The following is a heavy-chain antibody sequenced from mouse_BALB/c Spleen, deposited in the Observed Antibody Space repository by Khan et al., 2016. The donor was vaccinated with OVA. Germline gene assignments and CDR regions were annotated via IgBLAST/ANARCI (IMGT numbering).Heavy chain of an antibody. D-gene: IGHD1-1*01. V-gene: IGHV1-20*02. CDR3: ARIYGSDFDY. Sequence: VQLKESGPELVKPWASVKISCKASGYSFTGYFMHWVMQSHGKSLEWIGRINPHFGETFYNQKFVGKATLTVDESSSTAHMELRSLASEDSAVYYCARIYGSDFDYWGQGTTLTVSS. J-gene: IGHJ2*01. CDR2: INPHFGET. CDR1: GYSFTGYF.